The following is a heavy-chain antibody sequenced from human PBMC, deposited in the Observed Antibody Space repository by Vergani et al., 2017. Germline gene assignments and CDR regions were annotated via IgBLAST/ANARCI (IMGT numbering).Heavy chain of an antibody. Sequence: QVQLVQSGAEVKKPGASVKVSCKASGYTFTSYDINWVRQATGQGLEWMGWMNPNSGNTGYAQKFQGRVTMTRNTSISTAYMELSSLRSEDTAVYYCARGSRDSGWYVGAFDIWGQGTMVTVAS. D-gene: IGHD6-19*01. CDR1: GYTFTSYD. CDR3: ARGSRDSGWYVGAFDI. J-gene: IGHJ3*02. CDR2: MNPNSGNT. V-gene: IGHV1-8*01.